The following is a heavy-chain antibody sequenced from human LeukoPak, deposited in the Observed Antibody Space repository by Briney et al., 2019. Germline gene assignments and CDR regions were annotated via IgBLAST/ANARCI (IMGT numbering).Heavy chain of an antibody. V-gene: IGHV4-4*07. CDR3: ARGALLWFGDRMEYYFDY. J-gene: IGHJ4*02. CDR2: IYTSGST. CDR1: GDSISSFY. D-gene: IGHD3-10*01. Sequence: SETLSLTCTVSGDSISSFYWSWIRQPAGKGLEWIGRIYTSGSTNYNPSLKSRVTMSVDTSKNQFSLKLSSMTAADTAVYYCARGALLWFGDRMEYYFDYWGQGTLLTVSS.